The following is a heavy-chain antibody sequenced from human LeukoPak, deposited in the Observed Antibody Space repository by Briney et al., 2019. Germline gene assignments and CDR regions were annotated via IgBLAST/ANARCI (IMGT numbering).Heavy chain of an antibody. Sequence: GGSLRLSCAASGFTFSSYAMTWVRQAPGKGLEWVSSISGSGGCTYYADSVRGRFTLSRDNSKNMLYLQMNSLRAEDTAVYYCAKDIVVVPAAGNAFDIWGQGTMVTVSS. CDR2: ISGSGGCT. D-gene: IGHD2-2*01. CDR3: AKDIVVVPAAGNAFDI. V-gene: IGHV3-23*01. J-gene: IGHJ3*02. CDR1: GFTFSSYA.